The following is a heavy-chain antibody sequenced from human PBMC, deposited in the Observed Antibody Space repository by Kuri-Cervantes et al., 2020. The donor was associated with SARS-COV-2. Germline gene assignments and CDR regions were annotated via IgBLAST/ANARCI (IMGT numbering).Heavy chain of an antibody. D-gene: IGHD4/OR15-4a*01. CDR3: ARVPSMVLAFYRYYYCMDV. CDR2: ISTYNGQT. CDR1: GYTFPNYG. J-gene: IGHJ6*02. V-gene: IGHV1-18*01. Sequence: AAVHVSCKGCGYTFPNYGCSWLRQAPGQGLEWMGWISTYNGQTSYAQKFQGRVTMTTDTSTRTAYMELRILTSDDTAVYYCARVPSMVLAFYRYYYCMDVWGQGTTVTVSS.